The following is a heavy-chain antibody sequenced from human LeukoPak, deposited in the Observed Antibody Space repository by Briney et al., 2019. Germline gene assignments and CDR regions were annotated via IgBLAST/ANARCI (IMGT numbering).Heavy chain of an antibody. CDR2: IYTGGNT. V-gene: IGHV3-66*01. CDR3: ATISDLLFYFDS. J-gene: IGHJ4*02. Sequence: GGSLRLSCAASGFTVSSTYMSWVRQAPGKGLEWVSLIYTGGNTYYADSVKGRFTLSRDNSKNTVYLQMNSLRVEDTAMYYCATISDLLFYFDSCGQGTLVTVSS. CDR1: GFTVSSTY.